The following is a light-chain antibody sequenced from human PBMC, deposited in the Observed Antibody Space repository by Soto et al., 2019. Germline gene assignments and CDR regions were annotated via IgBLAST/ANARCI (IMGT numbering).Light chain of an antibody. CDR3: QQYSTYPYT. V-gene: IGKV1-5*01. Sequence: DIQMTQSPSTLSASVGYRVTITCVASQNVETRLAWYQQKPGKAPDLVIYDASNLEAGGPSRFSGSGSGTEFSLSISSLQSDDSATYFCQQYSTYPYTFGQGTK. CDR1: QNVETR. CDR2: DAS. J-gene: IGKJ2*01.